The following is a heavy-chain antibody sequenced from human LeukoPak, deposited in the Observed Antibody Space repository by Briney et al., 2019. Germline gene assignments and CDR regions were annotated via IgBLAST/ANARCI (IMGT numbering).Heavy chain of an antibody. Sequence: GGSLRLSCAASGFTFGSYAMHWVRQAPGKGLEWVAVISYDGSNKYYADSVKGRFTISRDNSKSTLYLQMNSLRAEDTAVYYCARDFRKRIAVAGTFDYWGQGTLVTVSS. V-gene: IGHV3-30*04. J-gene: IGHJ4*02. D-gene: IGHD6-19*01. CDR1: GFTFGSYA. CDR3: ARDFRKRIAVAGTFDY. CDR2: ISYDGSNK.